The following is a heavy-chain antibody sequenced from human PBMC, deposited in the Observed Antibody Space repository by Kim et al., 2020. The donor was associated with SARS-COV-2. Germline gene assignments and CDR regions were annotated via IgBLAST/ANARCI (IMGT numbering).Heavy chain of an antibody. V-gene: IGHV3-49*04. J-gene: IGHJ4*02. CDR1: GFTFGDYA. Sequence: GGSLRLSCTASGFTFGDYAMSWVRQAPGKGLEWVSFIRSKAYGGTTEYAASVKGRFTISRDDSKSIAYLQMNSLKTEDTSVYYCTRARYSYGYETFWGQGTLVTVSS. D-gene: IGHD5-18*01. CDR2: IRSKAYGGTT. CDR3: TRARYSYGYETF.